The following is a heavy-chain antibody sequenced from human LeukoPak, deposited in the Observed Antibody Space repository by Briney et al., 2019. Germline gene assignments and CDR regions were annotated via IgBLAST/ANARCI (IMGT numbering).Heavy chain of an antibody. J-gene: IGHJ4*02. CDR2: INHSGST. V-gene: IGHV4-34*01. Sequence: PSETLSLTCAVYGGSFSGYYWSWIRQPPGKGLEWIGEINHSGSTNYNPSLKSRVTISVDTSKSQFSLKLSSVTAADTAVYYCARVSSIAVAGNDYWGQGTLVTVSS. D-gene: IGHD6-19*01. CDR1: GGSFSGYY. CDR3: ARVSSIAVAGNDY.